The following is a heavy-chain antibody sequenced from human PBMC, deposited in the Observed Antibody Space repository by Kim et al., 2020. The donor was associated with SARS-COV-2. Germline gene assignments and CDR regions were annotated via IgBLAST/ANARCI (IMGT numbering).Heavy chain of an antibody. D-gene: IGHD6-13*01. Sequence: SETLSLTCALSGGSINSGGYSWTWVRQPPGKGLEWIGHISHSGSTFYNPSLKSRVTISIDRSKNQFSLKIDSMTAADTAVYYCARGAAAGHFYLWGQGTLVTVSS. CDR1: GGSINSGGYS. CDR3: ARGAAAGHFYL. CDR2: ISHSGST. V-gene: IGHV4-30-2*01. J-gene: IGHJ1*01.